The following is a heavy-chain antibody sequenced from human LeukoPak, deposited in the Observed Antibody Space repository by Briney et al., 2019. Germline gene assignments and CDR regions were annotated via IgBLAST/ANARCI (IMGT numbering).Heavy chain of an antibody. J-gene: IGHJ4*02. Sequence: SATVSSTPPGGTFSSYAISWVRHAPGQGLEWMGGIIPIFGTANYAQKFQGRVTTTTDESTSTAYMELSSLRSEDTAVYYCARTYYDFWSGPRGDFDYWGQGTLVTVSS. D-gene: IGHD3-3*01. CDR1: GGTFSSYA. CDR3: ARTYYDFWSGPRGDFDY. CDR2: IIPIFGTA. V-gene: IGHV1-69*05.